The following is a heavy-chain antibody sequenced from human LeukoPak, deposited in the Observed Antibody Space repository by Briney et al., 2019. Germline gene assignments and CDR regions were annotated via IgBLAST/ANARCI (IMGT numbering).Heavy chain of an antibody. CDR3: AREISAGGFDY. V-gene: IGHV3-21*01. D-gene: IGHD6-13*01. Sequence: GGSLRLSCAASGFTFSDYSMNWVRQAPGRGLEWVSSIGGSSRSGFYADSMKGRFTISRDNTRNSLYLQMNSLRAEDTAVYYCAREISAGGFDYWGQGTLVTVSS. J-gene: IGHJ4*02. CDR2: IGGSSRSG. CDR1: GFTFSDYS.